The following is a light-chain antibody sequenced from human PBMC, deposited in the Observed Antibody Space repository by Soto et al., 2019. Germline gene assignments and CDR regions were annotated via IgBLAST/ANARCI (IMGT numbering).Light chain of an antibody. Sequence: DIVMTQSPAILSVSPGERATLSCRASQSVSCNWAWYQQNPGQAPRLLIYGASTRANGIPARFSGSGSGTEFALTISSLQSEDFAVYYCQQYNNWPRGTFGQGTKVEIK. CDR2: GAS. CDR3: QQYNNWPRGT. J-gene: IGKJ1*01. V-gene: IGKV3-15*01. CDR1: QSVSCN.